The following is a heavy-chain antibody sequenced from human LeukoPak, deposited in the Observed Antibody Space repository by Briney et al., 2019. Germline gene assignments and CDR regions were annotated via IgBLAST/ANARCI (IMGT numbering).Heavy chain of an antibody. J-gene: IGHJ4*02. CDR3: AEDSPILTY. CDR2: LDPSGSST. CDR1: GITFSTYG. D-gene: IGHD3-9*01. V-gene: IGHV3-23*01. Sequence: GGSLRLSCVASGITFSTYGMSWVRQAPGKGLEWVSALDPSGSSTYYADSVKGRFTISRDNSKNTLYLQMNSLRAEDTAVYYCAEDSPILTYWGQGTLVSVSS.